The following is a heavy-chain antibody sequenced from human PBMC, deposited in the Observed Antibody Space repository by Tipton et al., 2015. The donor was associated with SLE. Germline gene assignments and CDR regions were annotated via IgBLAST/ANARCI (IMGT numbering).Heavy chain of an antibody. Sequence: SLRLSCAASGFTFSTYGIHWVRQAPGKGLEWVAVIWYDGSSKLYADSVKGRFTISRDNSKNTLYLQMNSLRAEDTAVYYCSGAAGRGPFDIWGQGTMVTVSS. CDR3: SGAAGRGPFDI. J-gene: IGHJ3*02. CDR1: GFTFSTYG. V-gene: IGHV3-33*01. CDR2: IWYDGSSK. D-gene: IGHD6-13*01.